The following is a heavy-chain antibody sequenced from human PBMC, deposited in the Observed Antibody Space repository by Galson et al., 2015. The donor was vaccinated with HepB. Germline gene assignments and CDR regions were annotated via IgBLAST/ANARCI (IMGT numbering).Heavy chain of an antibody. Sequence: LSLTCTVSGASIGSGLYYWNWLRQPPGKGLEWIGYIYHSGSTFYNPSLRSRVVISTDKSNNQFSLNRTSVTAADTAVYYCARDPNHGGGLYYFDHWGQGSLVTVSS. CDR1: GASIGSGLYY. CDR3: ARDPNHGGGLYYFDH. D-gene: IGHD3-16*01. CDR2: IYHSGST. V-gene: IGHV4-30-4*01. J-gene: IGHJ4*02.